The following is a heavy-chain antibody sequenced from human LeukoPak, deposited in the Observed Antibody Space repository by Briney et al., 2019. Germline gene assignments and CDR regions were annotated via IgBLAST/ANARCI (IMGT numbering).Heavy chain of an antibody. CDR2: IYYSGTT. CDR1: GGSISSYY. J-gene: IGHJ3*02. CDR3: ARIMGRDAFDI. V-gene: IGHV4-59*08. Sequence: SETLSLTCTVSGGSISSYYWSWIRQPPGKGLEWIGDIYYSGTTNYNPSLKSRVTISVDTSRNQFSLKLSSVTAADTAVYYCARIMGRDAFDIWGQGTMVTASS. D-gene: IGHD2-8*01.